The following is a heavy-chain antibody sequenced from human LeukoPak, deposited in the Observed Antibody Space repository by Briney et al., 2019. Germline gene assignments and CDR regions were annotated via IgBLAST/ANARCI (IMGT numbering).Heavy chain of an antibody. J-gene: IGHJ4*02. D-gene: IGHD3-3*01. Sequence: GGSLRLFCAASGFTFSSYAMSWVRQAPGKGLEWVSAISGSGGSTYYADSVKGRFTISRDNSKNTLYLQMNSLRAEDTAVYYCAKARYDFWSGYLSFDYWGQGTLVTVSS. CDR3: AKARYDFWSGYLSFDY. CDR2: ISGSGGST. V-gene: IGHV3-23*01. CDR1: GFTFSSYA.